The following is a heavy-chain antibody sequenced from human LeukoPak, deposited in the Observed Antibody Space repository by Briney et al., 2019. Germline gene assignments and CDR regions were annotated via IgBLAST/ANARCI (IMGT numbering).Heavy chain of an antibody. CDR2: IYYSGST. V-gene: IGHV4-30-4*08. D-gene: IGHD2-8*01. CDR3: ARDSYGVWAED. CDR1: GGSISSGDYY. Sequence: PSETLSLTCTVSGGSISSGDYYWSWIREPPGKGLEWIGYIYYSGSTYYNPSLKSRVTISVDTSKNQFSLKLSSVTSADTAVYYCARDSYGVWAEDWGQGTLVTVSS. J-gene: IGHJ4*02.